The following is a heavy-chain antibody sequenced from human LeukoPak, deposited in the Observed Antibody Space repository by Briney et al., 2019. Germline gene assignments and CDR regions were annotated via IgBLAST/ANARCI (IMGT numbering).Heavy chain of an antibody. Sequence: GGSLRLSRAASGFTFSSYSMNWVRQAPGKGLEWVSSISSSSSYIYYAGSVKGRFTISRDNAKNSLYLQMNSLRAEDTAVYYCARDYPEDIVVVPAGLWGQGTLVTVSS. CDR1: GFTFSSYS. D-gene: IGHD2-2*01. V-gene: IGHV3-21*01. CDR3: ARDYPEDIVVVPAGL. CDR2: ISSSSSYI. J-gene: IGHJ4*02.